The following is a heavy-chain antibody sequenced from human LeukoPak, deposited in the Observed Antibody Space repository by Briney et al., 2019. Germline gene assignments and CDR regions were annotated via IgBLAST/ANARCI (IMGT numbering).Heavy chain of an antibody. V-gene: IGHV3-23*01. CDR3: ATFVEMATIVDY. J-gene: IGHJ4*02. D-gene: IGHD5-24*01. CDR2: ISGSGGST. CDR1: GFTFSSYW. Sequence: GGSLRLSCAASGFTFSSYWMHWVRQAPGKGLEWVSAISGSGGSTYYADSVKGRFTISRDNSKNTLYLQMNSLRAEDTAVYYCATFVEMATIVDYWGQGTLVTVSS.